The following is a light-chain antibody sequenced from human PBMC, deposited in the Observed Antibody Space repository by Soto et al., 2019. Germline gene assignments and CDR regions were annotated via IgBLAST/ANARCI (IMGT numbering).Light chain of an antibody. V-gene: IGLV1-51*01. CDR2: DSN. CDR3: GTWDYSLSAVV. J-gene: IGLJ2*01. Sequence: QSVLTQPPSVSAAPGQKVTISCSGSSSNIGNNYVSWYQQLPGTAPKLLIYDSNKRPSGIPDRFSGSKSGTSATLGITGLQTGDEADYYCGTWDYSLSAVVFGGGTKVTVL. CDR1: SSNIGNNY.